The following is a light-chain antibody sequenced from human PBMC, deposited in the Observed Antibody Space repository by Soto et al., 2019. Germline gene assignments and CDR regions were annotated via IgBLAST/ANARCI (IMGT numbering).Light chain of an antibody. J-gene: IGLJ1*01. CDR1: SSNIGNYY. Sequence: QSLLTQPPSSSGTPGQRVTISCSGSSSNIGNYYVHWYQQPPEAAPKLLIYRTNQRPSGVPDRFSASKSGTSASLAISGLRSEAEADYSCPEWDDSMSVLFGTGTKVTVL. V-gene: IGLV1-47*01. CDR3: PEWDDSMSVL. CDR2: RTN.